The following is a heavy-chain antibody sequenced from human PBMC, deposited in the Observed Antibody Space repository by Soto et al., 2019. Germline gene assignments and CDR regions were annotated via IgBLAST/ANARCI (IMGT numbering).Heavy chain of an antibody. CDR2: IYHSGST. Sequence: SETLSLTCAVSGGSISSSNWWSWVRQPPGKGLEWIGEIYHSGSTNYNPSLKSRVTISVDKSKNQFSLKLSSVTAADTAVYYCARDTSSSYRYYYYYGMDVWGQGTTVTVSS. CDR1: GGSISSSNW. V-gene: IGHV4-4*02. J-gene: IGHJ6*02. CDR3: ARDTSSSYRYYYYYGMDV. D-gene: IGHD6-6*01.